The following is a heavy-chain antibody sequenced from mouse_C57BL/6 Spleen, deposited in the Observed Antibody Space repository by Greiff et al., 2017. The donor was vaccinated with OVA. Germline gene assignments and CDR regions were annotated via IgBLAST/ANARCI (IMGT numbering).Heavy chain of an antibody. D-gene: IGHD3-3*01. V-gene: IGHV1-72*01. J-gene: IGHJ3*01. Sequence: QVQLQQPGAELVKPGASVKLSCKASGYTFTSYWMHWVKQRPGRGLEWIGRIDPNSGGTKYNEKFKSKATLTVDKPSSPAYMQLSSLTSEDSAVYYCAREGLAWFAYWGQGTLVTVSA. CDR2: IDPNSGGT. CDR3: AREGLAWFAY. CDR1: GYTFTSYW.